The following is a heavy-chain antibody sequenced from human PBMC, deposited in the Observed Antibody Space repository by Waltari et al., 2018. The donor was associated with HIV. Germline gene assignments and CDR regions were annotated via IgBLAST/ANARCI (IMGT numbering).Heavy chain of an antibody. CDR3: ARDSITVSGTFDY. J-gene: IGHJ4*02. CDR1: GFTFRSFG. D-gene: IGHD6-19*01. Sequence: QVQLVASGGGVVQYGRSLRLSCVASGFTFRSFGIYWVRQARGKGLEWVAVIWYDGSNKYYADSVKGRFSISRDNSKNTVYLQMNSLRAEDTAEYYCARDSITVSGTFDYWGQGTLVTVSS. CDR2: IWYDGSNK. V-gene: IGHV3-33*01.